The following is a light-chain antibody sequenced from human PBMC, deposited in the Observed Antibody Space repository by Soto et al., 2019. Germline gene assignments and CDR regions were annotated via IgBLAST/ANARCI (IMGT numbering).Light chain of an antibody. Sequence: EIVLTQSPGTLSLSPGERATLSCRASQSVSSSYLAWYQQKPGQAPRPLIYGASSRAIGIPDRFSGSGSGTDFTLTISRLEPEDFAVYYGQQYGSSQWTFGQGTKVEIK. CDR2: GAS. CDR1: QSVSSSY. CDR3: QQYGSSQWT. V-gene: IGKV3-20*01. J-gene: IGKJ1*01.